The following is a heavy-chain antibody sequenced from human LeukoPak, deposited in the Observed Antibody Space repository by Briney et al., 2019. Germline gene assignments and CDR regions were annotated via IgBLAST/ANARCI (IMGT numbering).Heavy chain of an antibody. D-gene: IGHD4-23*01. V-gene: IGHV3-21*01. J-gene: IGHJ4*02. CDR2: ISSSSSYV. CDR3: ATLGGAYGGRFDY. Sequence: GGSLRLSCSASGFTFSTYSMNWVRQAPGKGLEWVSSISSSSSYVYYADSVKGRFTISRDNAKNSLYLQMNSLRADDTAVYYCATLGGAYGGRFDYWGQGTLVTVSS. CDR1: GFTFSTYS.